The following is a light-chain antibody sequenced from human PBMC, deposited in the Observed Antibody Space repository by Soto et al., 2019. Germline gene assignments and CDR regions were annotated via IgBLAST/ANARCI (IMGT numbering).Light chain of an antibody. CDR3: QSADSGYTNNV. Sequence: SYELTQPPSVSVSPGQTAKITCSGDALPKQYAYWYQQKPGQAPVLVIYKDSERPSGIPERFSGSSSGTTVTLTISGVQAEDEADYYCQSADSGYTNNVFGTGTKLTVL. J-gene: IGLJ1*01. V-gene: IGLV3-25*03. CDR2: KDS. CDR1: ALPKQY.